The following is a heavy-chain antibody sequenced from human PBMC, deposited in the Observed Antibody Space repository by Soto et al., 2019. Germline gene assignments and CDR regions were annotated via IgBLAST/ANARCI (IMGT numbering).Heavy chain of an antibody. CDR1: GGSLSGHY. J-gene: IGHJ4*02. CDR2: INRSGGT. D-gene: IGHD1-26*01. CDR3: ARAPIIGATFFDY. V-gene: IGHV4-34*01. Sequence: KSSETLSLTCAVSGGSLSGHYWSWIRQAPGKGLEWIGEINRSGGTNYDPSLKSRVTISVDASKNQFSLQLNSVTAADTAVYYCARAPIIGATFFDYWGQGSLVTVSS.